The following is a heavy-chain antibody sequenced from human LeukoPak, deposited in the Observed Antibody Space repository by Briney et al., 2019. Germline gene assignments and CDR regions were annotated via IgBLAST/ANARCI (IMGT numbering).Heavy chain of an antibody. Sequence: GGSLRLSCAASGFTFSSYAMSWVRQAPGKGLERVSVISSSAGTYYADSVKGRFTISRDNSKNTLYLQMNSLRAEDTAVYYCAKGRVKSYYGSGVDIWGQGTMVTVSS. D-gene: IGHD3-10*01. CDR2: ISSSAGT. CDR3: AKGRVKSYYGSGVDI. CDR1: GFTFSSYA. J-gene: IGHJ3*02. V-gene: IGHV3-23*01.